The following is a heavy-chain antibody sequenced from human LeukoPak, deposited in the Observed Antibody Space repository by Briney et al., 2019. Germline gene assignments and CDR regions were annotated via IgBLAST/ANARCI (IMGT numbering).Heavy chain of an antibody. Sequence: GRSLRLSCAASGFTFSSYGMHWVRQAPGKGLEWVAVIWYDGSNKYYADSVKGRFTISRDNSKNTPYLQMNSLRAEDTAVYYCAREKIAARKSYYYYGMDVWGQGTTVTVSS. V-gene: IGHV3-33*01. CDR3: AREKIAARKSYYYYGMDV. D-gene: IGHD6-6*01. CDR1: GFTFSSYG. J-gene: IGHJ6*02. CDR2: IWYDGSNK.